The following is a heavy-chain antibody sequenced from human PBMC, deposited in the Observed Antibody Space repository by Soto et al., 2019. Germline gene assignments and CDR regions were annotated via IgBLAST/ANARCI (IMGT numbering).Heavy chain of an antibody. V-gene: IGHV3-9*01. Sequence: GGSLRLSCAASGFTFDDYAMHWVRQAPGKGLEWVSGISWNSGSIGYADSVKGRFTISRDNAKNSLYLQMNSLRAEDAAVYYCAKDSGSSVEGLYSFDYWGQGTLVTVSS. D-gene: IGHD3-10*01. J-gene: IGHJ4*02. CDR1: GFTFDDYA. CDR2: ISWNSGSI. CDR3: AKDSGSSVEGLYSFDY.